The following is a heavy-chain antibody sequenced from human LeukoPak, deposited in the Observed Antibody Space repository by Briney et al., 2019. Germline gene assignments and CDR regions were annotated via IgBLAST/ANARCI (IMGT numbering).Heavy chain of an antibody. D-gene: IGHD2-21*02. CDR1: VYTFTRYD. V-gene: IGHV1-8*01. Sequence: ASVNVSCKASVYTFTRYDINSVRQATRQRLEWMGWMNPNSGNTGYAQKFQGRVTMTRNTSISTAYMELSRPRSEHTAVYYCARGIVVVTAIHPYNWFDPWGQGTLVTVSS. CDR3: ARGIVVVTAIHPYNWFDP. CDR2: MNPNSGNT. J-gene: IGHJ5*02.